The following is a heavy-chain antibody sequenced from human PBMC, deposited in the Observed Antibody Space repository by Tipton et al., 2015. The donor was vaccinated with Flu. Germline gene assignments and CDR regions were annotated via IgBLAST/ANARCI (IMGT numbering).Heavy chain of an antibody. CDR1: GFTFSSYG. CDR3: ARDLVYDSSGYSLYYYYGMDV. J-gene: IGHJ6*02. V-gene: IGHV3-33*01. CDR2: IWYDGSNK. D-gene: IGHD3-22*01. Sequence: SLRLSCAASGFTFSSYGMHWVRQAPGKGLEWVAVIWYDGSNKYYADSVKGRFTISRDNSKNTLYLQMNSLRAEDTAVYYCARDLVYDSSGYSLYYYYGMDVWGQGTTVPVSS.